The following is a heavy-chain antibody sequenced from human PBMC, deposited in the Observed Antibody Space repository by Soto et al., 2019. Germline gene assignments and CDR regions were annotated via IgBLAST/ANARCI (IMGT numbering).Heavy chain of an antibody. CDR1: GDSISGSRW. J-gene: IGHJ6*02. CDR2: VYHTGTT. V-gene: IGHV4-4*02. CDR3: VGNGYYSLEV. Sequence: SETLSLTCAVSGDSISGSRWWSWVRQSPGKGLDWIGEVYHTGTTRYNPSLKSRVTISVDTSRNHFSLNLNSLTAADTAVYYCVGNGYYSLEVWGQGTTVTSP. D-gene: IGHD4-17*01.